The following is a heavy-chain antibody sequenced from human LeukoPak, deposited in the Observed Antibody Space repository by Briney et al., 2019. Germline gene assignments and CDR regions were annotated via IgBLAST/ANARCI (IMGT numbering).Heavy chain of an antibody. J-gene: IGHJ4*02. CDR3: AKDPMERITMIVGGFVDY. CDR2: ISGSGGST. V-gene: IGHV3-23*01. Sequence: GGSLRLSCAASGFTFSSYAMSWFRQAPGKGLEWVSAISGSGGSTYYADTVKGRFTISRDNSKNTLYLQMNSLRAEDTAVYYCAKDPMERITMIVGGFVDYWGQGTLVTVSS. CDR1: GFTFSSYA. D-gene: IGHD3-22*01.